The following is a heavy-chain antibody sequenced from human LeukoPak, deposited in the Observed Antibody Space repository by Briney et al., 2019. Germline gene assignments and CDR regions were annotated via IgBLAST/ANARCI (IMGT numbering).Heavy chain of an antibody. CDR2: ISGSGGST. V-gene: IGHV3-23*01. CDR1: GFTFSSYG. Sequence: GGSLRLSCAASGFTFSSYGMSWVRQAPGKGLEWVSAISGSGGSTYYADSVKGRFTISRDNSKNTLYLQMNSLRAEDTAVYYCAKDGYYDYAWGSYRYYYYYYMDVWGKGTTVTISS. J-gene: IGHJ6*03. D-gene: IGHD3-16*02. CDR3: AKDGYYDYAWGSYRYYYYYYMDV.